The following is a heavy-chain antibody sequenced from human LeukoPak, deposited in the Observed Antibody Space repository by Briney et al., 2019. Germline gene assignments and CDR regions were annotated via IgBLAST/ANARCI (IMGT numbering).Heavy chain of an antibody. CDR1: GFTLSSYA. D-gene: IGHD2-8*01. CDR2: ISGSGGST. Sequence: GGSLRLSCAASGFTLSSYAMSWVRQAPGKGLEWVPAISGSGGSTYYADSVKGRFTISRDNSKNTLYLQMNSLRAEDTAVYYCAKIGILMVYAEFDYWGQGTLVTVSS. J-gene: IGHJ4*02. V-gene: IGHV3-23*01. CDR3: AKIGILMVYAEFDY.